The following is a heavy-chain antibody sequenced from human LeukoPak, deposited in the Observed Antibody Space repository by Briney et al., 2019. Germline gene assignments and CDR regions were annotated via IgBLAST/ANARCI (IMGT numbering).Heavy chain of an antibody. J-gene: IGHJ4*02. Sequence: SETLSLTCTVSGGSISSSSYSWGWIRQPPGKGLEWIGSIYYSGSTYYNPSLKSRVTISVDTSKNQFSLKLSSVTAADTAVYYCARLTVAGYYFDYWGQGTLVTVSS. V-gene: IGHV4-39*01. CDR2: IYYSGST. CDR1: GGSISSSSYS. CDR3: ARLTVAGYYFDY. D-gene: IGHD6-19*01.